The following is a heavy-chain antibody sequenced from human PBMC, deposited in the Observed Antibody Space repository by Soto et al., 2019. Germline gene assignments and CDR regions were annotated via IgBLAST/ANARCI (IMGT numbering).Heavy chain of an antibody. V-gene: IGHV1-8*01. Sequence: ASVKVSCKASGYTFSNYDINWVRQATGQGLEWMGWLNPNTDKTGSAQKFQGRVTMARNTSLSTAYLELSGLRSDDAAVYYCARGIKGLPPSAFDIWGQGTRVTVSS. CDR1: GYTFSNYD. J-gene: IGHJ3*02. D-gene: IGHD5-12*01. CDR3: ARGIKGLPPSAFDI. CDR2: LNPNTDKT.